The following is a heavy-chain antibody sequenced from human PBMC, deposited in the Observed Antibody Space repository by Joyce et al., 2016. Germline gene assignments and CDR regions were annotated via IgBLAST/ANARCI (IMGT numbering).Heavy chain of an antibody. D-gene: IGHD3-9*01. Sequence: QVQLQQWGAGLLKPSETLSLTCGVYGGPFSNYYWSWIRQIPGKGLEWIGDVHHSESTNYSPCLKSRVTISVDTSKTQFSLKLSSVTAADTGVYYCAGGLLLTGTGGEGSYYYGMDVWGQGTTVTVSS. CDR1: GGPFSNYY. V-gene: IGHV4-34*01. CDR3: AGGLLLTGTGGEGSYYYGMDV. J-gene: IGHJ6*02. CDR2: VHHSEST.